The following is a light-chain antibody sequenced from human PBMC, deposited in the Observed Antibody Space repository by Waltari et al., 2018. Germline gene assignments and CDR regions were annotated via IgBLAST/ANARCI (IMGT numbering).Light chain of an antibody. CDR2: DAS. Sequence: EIVLTQSPATLTLSPGDTATLSCRASQTVRTFLDWYQQKPCQAPRLLIFDASSRATGISPKFRGSGSGTDFTLTVNNLEPEDFAVYYCQQRSSWPYTFGQGTRVDFK. J-gene: IGKJ2*01. CDR1: QTVRTF. CDR3: QQRSSWPYT. V-gene: IGKV3-11*01.